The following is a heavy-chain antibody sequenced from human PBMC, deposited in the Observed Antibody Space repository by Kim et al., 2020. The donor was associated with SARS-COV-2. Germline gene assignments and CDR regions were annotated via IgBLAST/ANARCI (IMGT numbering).Heavy chain of an antibody. V-gene: IGHV1-69*02. D-gene: IGHD1-26*01. J-gene: IGHJ4*02. CDR2: IIPILGVA. CDR1: GGTFSSYT. CDR3: TRSGGAHAGQIWYY. Sequence: SVKVSCKAFGGTFSSYTVSWVRQAPGQGLEWMGRIIPILGVADYAQKLQGRVTITADKSTSTAYMELSSLRSEDTAVYYCTRSGGAHAGQIWYYWGQGTLVTVSS.